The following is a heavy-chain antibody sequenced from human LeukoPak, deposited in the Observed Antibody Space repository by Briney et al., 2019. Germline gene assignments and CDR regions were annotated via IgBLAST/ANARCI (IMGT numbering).Heavy chain of an antibody. J-gene: IGHJ4*02. CDR1: RFTFDDYG. CDR2: INWKGVST. D-gene: IGHD6-13*01. CDR3: ARRGQSNSWSHFDY. V-gene: IGHV3-20*04. Sequence: GGSLRLSCAASRFTFDDYGMSWVRQAPGKGLEWVSSINWKGVSTGYADSVKGRFTISRDNAKNSLYLQMNSLRAEDTAVYFCARRGQSNSWSHFDYWGQGALVTVSS.